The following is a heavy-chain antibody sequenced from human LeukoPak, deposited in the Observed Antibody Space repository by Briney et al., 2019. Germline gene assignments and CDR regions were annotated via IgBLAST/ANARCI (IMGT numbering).Heavy chain of an antibody. CDR3: ARDGSTVTGYYYYYMDV. CDR2: IKQDGSEK. J-gene: IGHJ6*03. Sequence: GGSLRLSCAASGFTFSSYWMSWVRQAPGKGLEWVANIKQDGSEKYYVDSVKGRFTISRDNAKNSLYLQMNSLRAEDTAVYYCARDGSTVTGYYYYYMDVWGKGTTVTVSS. D-gene: IGHD4-17*01. CDR1: GFTFSSYW. V-gene: IGHV3-7*01.